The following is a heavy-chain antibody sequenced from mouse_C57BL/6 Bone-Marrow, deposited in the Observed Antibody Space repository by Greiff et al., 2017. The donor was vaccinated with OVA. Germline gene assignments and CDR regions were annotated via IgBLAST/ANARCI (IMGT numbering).Heavy chain of an antibody. CDR3: ARPYSNYESWYFDV. D-gene: IGHD2-5*01. V-gene: IGHV1-82*01. Sequence: QVQLQQSGPELVKPGASVKISCKASGYAFSSSWMNWVKQRPGKGLEWIGRLYPGDGDTNYNGKFKGKATLTADTSSSTAYMQLSSLTSEDSAVYFCARPYSNYESWYFDVWGTGTTVTVSS. J-gene: IGHJ1*03. CDR2: LYPGDGDT. CDR1: GYAFSSSW.